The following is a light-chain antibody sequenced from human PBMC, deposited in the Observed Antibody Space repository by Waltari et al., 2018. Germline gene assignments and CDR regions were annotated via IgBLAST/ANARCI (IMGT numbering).Light chain of an antibody. CDR3: QQSHNWPPLT. Sequence: EVVLTQSPATLSLSPGERATLSCRASQSVSVNLAWYQQKPGQAPMLLIYSASTRATGIPARFSGSGSGTELTLTISSLESEDFAVYYCQQSHNWPPLTFGGGTKVEIK. V-gene: IGKV3-15*01. CDR1: QSVSVN. J-gene: IGKJ4*01. CDR2: SAS.